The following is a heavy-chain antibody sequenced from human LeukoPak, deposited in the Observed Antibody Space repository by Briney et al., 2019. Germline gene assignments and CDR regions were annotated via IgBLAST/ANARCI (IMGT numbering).Heavy chain of an antibody. CDR1: GGSITSYY. D-gene: IGHD4-23*01. V-gene: IGHV4-59*12. CDR2: FYYTGST. Sequence: PSETLSLTCTVSGGSITSYYWSWIRQPPGKGRGGIGHFYYTGSTNYNPSLKSRVTISAETSRNQFSLRLNSVTAADTAVYYCARAPPDGGNSGLYYWGQGTLVTVSS. CDR3: ARAPPDGGNSGLYY. J-gene: IGHJ4*02.